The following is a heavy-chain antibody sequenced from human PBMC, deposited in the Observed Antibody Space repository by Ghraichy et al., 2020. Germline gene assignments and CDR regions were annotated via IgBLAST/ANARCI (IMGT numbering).Heavy chain of an antibody. Sequence: SETLSLTCAVYGGSFSGYYWSWIRQPPGKGLEWIGEINHSGSTNYNPSLKSRVTISVDTSKNQFSLKLSSVTAADTAVYYCARGGPSNYDILTGQVDYWGQGTLVTVSS. CDR1: GGSFSGYY. V-gene: IGHV4-34*01. CDR2: INHSGST. CDR3: ARGGPSNYDILTGQVDY. D-gene: IGHD3-9*01. J-gene: IGHJ4*02.